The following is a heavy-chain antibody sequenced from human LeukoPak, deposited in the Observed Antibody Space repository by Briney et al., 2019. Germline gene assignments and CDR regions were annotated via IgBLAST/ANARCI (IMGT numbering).Heavy chain of an antibody. J-gene: IGHJ4*02. V-gene: IGHV1-8*01. CDR3: ARGDILTGNHNDY. CDR2: MNPNSGNT. CDR1: GYTFTSYD. D-gene: IGHD3-9*01. Sequence: GASVKVSCKASGYTFTSYDINWVRQATGQGLEWMGWMNPNSGNTGYAQKFQGRVTMTRNTSISTVYMELSSLRSEDTAVYYCARGDILTGNHNDYWGQGALVTVSS.